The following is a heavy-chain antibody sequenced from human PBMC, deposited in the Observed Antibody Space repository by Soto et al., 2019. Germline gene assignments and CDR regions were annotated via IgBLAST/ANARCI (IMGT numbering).Heavy chain of an antibody. Sequence: GGSLRLSCEGSGFNFSNYALNWVRQAPGKRLEWVSVISGNSGTTYYAATVKGRFTISRDNSKKTLYLQMNSLRADDTAVYYCAKGRAITVFGVITPFDSWGQGTLATVSS. CDR3: AKGRAITVFGVITPFDS. CDR1: GFNFSNYA. V-gene: IGHV3-23*01. J-gene: IGHJ4*02. D-gene: IGHD3-3*01. CDR2: ISGNSGTT.